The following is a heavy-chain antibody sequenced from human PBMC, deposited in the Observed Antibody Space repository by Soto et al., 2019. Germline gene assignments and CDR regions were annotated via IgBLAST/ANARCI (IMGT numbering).Heavy chain of an antibody. CDR2: IGTAGDT. V-gene: IGHV3-13*01. CDR1: GFTFSSYD. Sequence: PGGSLRLSCAASGFTFSSYDMHWVRRVTGKGLEWVSGIGTAGDTYYSGSVKGRFTISRENAKNSLYLQMNSLRAGDTAIYYCARDRDYSGMDVWGQGTTVTVSS. CDR3: ARDRDYSGMDV. J-gene: IGHJ6*02.